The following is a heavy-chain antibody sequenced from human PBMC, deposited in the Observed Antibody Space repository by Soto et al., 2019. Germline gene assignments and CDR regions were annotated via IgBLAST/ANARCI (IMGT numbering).Heavy chain of an antibody. J-gene: IGHJ4*02. Sequence: ASVKVSFKASGYTFTSYGISWVRQAPGQGLEWMGWISAYNGNTNYAQKLQGRVTMTTDTSTSTAYMELRSLRSDDTAVYYCARDVSGSYYKLVDYWGQGTLVTGS. CDR2: ISAYNGNT. V-gene: IGHV1-18*01. CDR1: GYTFTSYG. CDR3: ARDVSGSYYKLVDY. D-gene: IGHD3-10*01.